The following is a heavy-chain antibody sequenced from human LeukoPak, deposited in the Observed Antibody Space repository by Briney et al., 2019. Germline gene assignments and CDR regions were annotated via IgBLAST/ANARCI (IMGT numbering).Heavy chain of an antibody. V-gene: IGHV3-21*01. CDR2: ISSSSSYI. D-gene: IGHD2-2*03. CDR1: GFTLSSYS. CDR3: ARDGYCSSTSCWAMYYYYGMDV. Sequence: GGSLRLSCAASGFTLSSYSMNWVRQAPGKGLEWVSSISSSSSYIYYADSVKGRFTISRDNAKNSLYLQMNSLRAEDTAVYYCARDGYCSSTSCWAMYYYYGMDVWGKGTTVTVSS. J-gene: IGHJ6*04.